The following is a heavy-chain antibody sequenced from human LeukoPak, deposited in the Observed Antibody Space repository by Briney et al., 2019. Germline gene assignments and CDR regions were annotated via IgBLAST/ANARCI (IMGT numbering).Heavy chain of an antibody. V-gene: IGHV3-49*03. CDR2: IRSKAYGGTT. CDR3: TRTFLTAAGTVDY. D-gene: IGHD6-13*01. J-gene: IGHJ4*02. CDR1: GFTFGAYA. Sequence: GRSLRLSCTASGFTFGAYAMSWFRQAPGKGLEWVGFIRSKAYGGTTEYAASVKGRFTISRDDPKSIAYLQMNSLKTEDTAVYYCTRTFLTAAGTVDYWGQGTLVTVSS.